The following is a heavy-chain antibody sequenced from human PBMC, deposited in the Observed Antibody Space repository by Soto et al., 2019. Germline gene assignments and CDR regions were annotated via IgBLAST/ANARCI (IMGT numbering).Heavy chain of an antibody. V-gene: IGHV3-23*01. J-gene: IGHJ4*02. CDR2: SSASGGST. CDR3: AKDRKSGSGWYWDY. Sequence: EVQLLESGGGLVQPGGSLRLSCAASGFTFSSYAMSWVRQAPGKGLEWVSASSASGGSTYYADSVKGRFTISRDNSKNTLYLQVNSLRAEDTAVYYCAKDRKSGSGWYWDYWGQGTLVTVSS. CDR1: GFTFSSYA. D-gene: IGHD6-19*01.